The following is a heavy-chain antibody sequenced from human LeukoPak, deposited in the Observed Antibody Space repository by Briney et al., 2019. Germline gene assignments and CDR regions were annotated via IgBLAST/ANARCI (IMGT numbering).Heavy chain of an antibody. CDR3: AKDLHSTTHGYYFAY. V-gene: IGHV3-23*01. Sequence: GGSLRLSCTASGFTFSSYAMNWVRHAPGKGLESGSGIGAGGTFTYYADSVKGRFTIFRDNSRNTLYLQMNSLTADDTAVYYCAKDLHSTTHGYYFAYWGQGTMVTVSS. CDR1: GFTFSSYA. CDR2: IGAGGTFT. D-gene: IGHD4-11*01. J-gene: IGHJ4*02.